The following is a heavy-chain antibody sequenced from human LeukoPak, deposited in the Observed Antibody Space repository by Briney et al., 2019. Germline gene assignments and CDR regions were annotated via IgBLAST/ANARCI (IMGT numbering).Heavy chain of an antibody. D-gene: IGHD1-26*01. CDR1: GGSISSSSYY. V-gene: IGHV4-39*01. CDR2: IYYSGTT. J-gene: IGHJ4*02. CDR3: ARLVGAATDPFDY. Sequence: SETLSLTCTVSGGSISSSSYYWGWIRQPPGKGLEWIATIYYSGTTYYNPSLKSRVTVSVDTSKNQFSLKLSSVTAADTAVYYCARLVGAATDPFDYWGQGTLVTLSS.